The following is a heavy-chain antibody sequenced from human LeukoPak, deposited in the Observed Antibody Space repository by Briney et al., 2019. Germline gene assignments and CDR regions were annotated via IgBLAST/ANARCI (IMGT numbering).Heavy chain of an antibody. Sequence: GGPLRLSCAASGFTVSSNYMSWVRQAPGKGLEWVSVIYSGGSTYYADSVKGRFTISRDNSKNTLYLQMNSLRAEDTAVYYCARVYSSGWYYDYWGQGTLVTVSS. D-gene: IGHD6-19*01. CDR1: GFTVSSNY. V-gene: IGHV3-53*01. J-gene: IGHJ4*02. CDR2: IYSGGST. CDR3: ARVYSSGWYYDY.